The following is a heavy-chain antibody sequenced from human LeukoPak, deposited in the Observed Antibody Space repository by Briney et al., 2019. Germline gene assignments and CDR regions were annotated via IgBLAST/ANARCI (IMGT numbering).Heavy chain of an antibody. V-gene: IGHV1-69*06. Sequence: GSSVKVSCKASGGTFSSYAISWVRQAPGQGLEWMGGIIPIFGAANYAQKFQGRVTITADKSTSTAYMELSSLRSEDTAVYYCARDEARRLPYYYYYMDVWGKGTTVTVSS. J-gene: IGHJ6*03. CDR3: ARDEARRLPYYYYYMDV. D-gene: IGHD5-18*01. CDR2: IIPIFGAA. CDR1: GGTFSSYA.